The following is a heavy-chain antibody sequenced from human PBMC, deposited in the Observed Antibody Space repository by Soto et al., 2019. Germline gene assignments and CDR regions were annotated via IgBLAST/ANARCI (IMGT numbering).Heavy chain of an antibody. V-gene: IGHV1-18*01. Sequence: GASVKVSCKASGYTFTSYGISWVRQAPGQGLEWMGWISAYNGNTNYAQKLQGRVTMTTDTSTSTAYMELRSLRSDDTAVYYCARGGSRTIFGVVISTGLDVWGKGTTVTVSS. CDR1: GYTFTSYG. D-gene: IGHD3-3*01. CDR3: ARGGSRTIFGVVISTGLDV. CDR2: ISAYNGNT. J-gene: IGHJ6*04.